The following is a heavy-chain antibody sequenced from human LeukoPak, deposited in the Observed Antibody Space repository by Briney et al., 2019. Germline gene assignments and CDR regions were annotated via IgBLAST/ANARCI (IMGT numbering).Heavy chain of an antibody. CDR3: ARGGRGGVAGKTYYFDY. V-gene: IGHV3-48*01. CDR1: GFTFSSYS. Sequence: PGGSLRLSCAASGFTFSSYSMNWVRQAPGKGLEWVSYISSSSSTIYYADSVKGRFTISRDNAKNSLYLQMNSLRAEDTAVYYCARGGRGGVAGKTYYFDYWGQGTLVTVSS. CDR2: ISSSSSTI. D-gene: IGHD3-16*01. J-gene: IGHJ4*02.